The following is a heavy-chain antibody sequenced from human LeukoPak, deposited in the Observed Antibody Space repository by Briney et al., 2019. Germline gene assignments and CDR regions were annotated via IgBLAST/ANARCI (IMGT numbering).Heavy chain of an antibody. Sequence: PGGSLRLSCAASGFSFSSYAMSWVRQAPGKGLEWVSGISGSDGSTYYADSVKGRFTISRDNSKNTLYLQMNSLRAEDTAVYYCARDLAWGAFDYWGQGTLVSVSS. CDR3: ARDLAWGAFDY. CDR2: ISGSDGST. CDR1: GFSFSSYA. D-gene: IGHD7-27*01. V-gene: IGHV3-23*01. J-gene: IGHJ4*02.